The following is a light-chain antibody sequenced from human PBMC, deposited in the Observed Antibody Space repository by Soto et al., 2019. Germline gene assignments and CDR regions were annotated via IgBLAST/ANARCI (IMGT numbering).Light chain of an antibody. CDR3: QQTYDTPFT. CDR2: AAS. J-gene: IGKJ3*01. CDR1: QSISTY. V-gene: IGKV1-39*01. Sequence: DIQMTQSPSSLSASVGDRVTITCRASQSISTYLSWYQQKPGQAPKVLIYAASRLERGVPSSFSGSGSVTDFALTVSSLQPEDFATYYCQQTYDTPFTFGPGTTV.